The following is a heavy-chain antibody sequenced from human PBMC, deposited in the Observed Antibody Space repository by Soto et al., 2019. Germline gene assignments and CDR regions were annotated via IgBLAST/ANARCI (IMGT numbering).Heavy chain of an antibody. CDR3: ARQPGYSSGRRYFDL. J-gene: IGHJ2*01. V-gene: IGHV1-18*01. Sequence: AAVKVSCKVYGYTFTSYRISWMRPAPRQGLEWMGWISAYNGNTNYAQKLQGRVTMTTDKSTSTAYLELKSLRSDDTAVYYCARQPGYSSGRRYFDLWGRGTLVTVSS. D-gene: IGHD6-25*01. CDR2: ISAYNGNT. CDR1: GYTFTSYR.